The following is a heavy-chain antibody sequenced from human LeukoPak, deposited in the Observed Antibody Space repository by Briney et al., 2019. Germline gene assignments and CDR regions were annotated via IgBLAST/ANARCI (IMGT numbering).Heavy chain of an antibody. J-gene: IGHJ4*02. Sequence: GGSLRLSCAASGFTFSNYWIHWVRQAPGKGLVWVSRIDNAGSITTYADSVKGRFTISRDNAENTLYLQMNSLRAEDTGVYYCAKDRYWSIDYWGRGTLVTVSS. D-gene: IGHD2-21*01. CDR2: IDNAGSIT. CDR3: AKDRYWSIDY. CDR1: GFTFSNYW. V-gene: IGHV3-74*03.